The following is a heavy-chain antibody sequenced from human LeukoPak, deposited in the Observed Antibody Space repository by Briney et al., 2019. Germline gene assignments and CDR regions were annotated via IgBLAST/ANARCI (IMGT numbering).Heavy chain of an antibody. CDR3: ARGYCSSTSCYYYYYMDV. CDR2: MNPNSGNT. CDR1: GYTFTSYD. D-gene: IGHD2-2*01. Sequence: GASVKVSCKASGYTFTSYDINWERQATGQGLEWMGWMNPNSGNTGYAQKFQGRVTMTRNTSISTAYMELSSLRSEDTAVYYCARGYCSSTSCYYYYYMDVWGKGTTVTVSS. J-gene: IGHJ6*03. V-gene: IGHV1-8*01.